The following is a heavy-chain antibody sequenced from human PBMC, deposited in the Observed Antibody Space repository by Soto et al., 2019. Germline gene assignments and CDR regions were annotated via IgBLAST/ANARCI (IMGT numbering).Heavy chain of an antibody. CDR3: AKYVVPGGSYYYGMDV. D-gene: IGHD1-26*01. Sequence: GGSLRLSCAASGFTFSSYAMSWVRQAPGKGLEWVSAISGSGGSTYYADSVKGRFTISRDNSKNTLYLQMNSLRAEDTAVYYCAKYVVPGGSYYYGMDVWGQGTTVTVSS. CDR1: GFTFSSYA. CDR2: ISGSGGST. V-gene: IGHV3-23*01. J-gene: IGHJ6*02.